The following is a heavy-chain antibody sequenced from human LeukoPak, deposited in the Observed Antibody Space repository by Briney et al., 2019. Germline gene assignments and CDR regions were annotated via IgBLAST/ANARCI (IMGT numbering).Heavy chain of an antibody. J-gene: IGHJ4*02. CDR3: ARVVSFTSDY. CDR2: ISGSGGNT. Sequence: GGSLRLSCAASGFTFNSYAMNWVRQAPGKGLEWVSVISGSGGNTYYAEPVKGRFTISRGNSKNTLYLQMNSLGAEDTALYYCARVVSFTSDYWGQGILVTVSS. CDR1: GFTFNSYA. V-gene: IGHV3-23*01.